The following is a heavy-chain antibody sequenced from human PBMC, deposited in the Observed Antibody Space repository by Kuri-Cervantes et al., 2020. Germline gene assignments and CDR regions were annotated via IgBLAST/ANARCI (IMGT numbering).Heavy chain of an antibody. Sequence: ASVKVSCKASGYTFTSYGISWVRQAPGQGLEWMGWISAYNGDTNYAQKLQGRVTITTGESTSTAYMELSSLRSEDTAVYYCARGDSPKGYMDVWGKGTTVTVSS. CDR2: ISAYNGDT. D-gene: IGHD4-11*01. CDR3: ARGDSPKGYMDV. V-gene: IGHV1-18*01. CDR1: GYTFTSYG. J-gene: IGHJ6*03.